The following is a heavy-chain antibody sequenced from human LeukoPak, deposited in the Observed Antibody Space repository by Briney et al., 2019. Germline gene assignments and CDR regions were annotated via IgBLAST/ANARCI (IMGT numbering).Heavy chain of an antibody. D-gene: IGHD6-19*01. J-gene: IGHJ3*02. CDR1: GFTFSDYY. Sequence: PGGSLRLSCAASGFTFSDYYMSWIRQAPGKGLEWVSYISSSGSTIYYADSVKGRFTISRDNAKNSLYLQMNSLRAEDTAVYYCAVTQPMAMGSSGSPDAFDIWGQGTMVTVSS. CDR3: AVTQPMAMGSSGSPDAFDI. V-gene: IGHV3-11*01. CDR2: ISSSGSTI.